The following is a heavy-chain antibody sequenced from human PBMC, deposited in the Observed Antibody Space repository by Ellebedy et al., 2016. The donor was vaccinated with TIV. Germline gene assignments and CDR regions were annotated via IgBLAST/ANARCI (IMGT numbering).Heavy chain of an antibody. CDR3: ARDLVYGSGSNDY. CDR2: ISGSGGGT. J-gene: IGHJ4*02. D-gene: IGHD3-10*01. V-gene: IGHV3-23*01. CDR1: GLTFRSHA. Sequence: GGSLRLXXAASGLTFRSHAMSWVRQAPGKGLEWVSTISGSGGGTHYADSVMGRFTISRDNAKNTLYLQMNGLRAEDTAVYYCARDLVYGSGSNDYWGQGALVTVSS.